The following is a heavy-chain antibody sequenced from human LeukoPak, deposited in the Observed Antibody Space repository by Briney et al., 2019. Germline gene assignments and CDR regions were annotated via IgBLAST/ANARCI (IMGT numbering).Heavy chain of an antibody. CDR2: IYYSGST. CDR3: ARVRAILTYYYDSSGYSYFDY. CDR1: GGSITRYC. J-gene: IGHJ4*02. V-gene: IGHV4-59*01. D-gene: IGHD3-22*01. Sequence: SETLSLTCTVSGGSITRYCWSWIRQPPGKGLEWIGYIYYSGSTDYNPSLKSRVTISIDTSKNQFSLKLSSVTAADTAVYYCARVRAILTYYYDSSGYSYFDYWGQGTLVTVSS.